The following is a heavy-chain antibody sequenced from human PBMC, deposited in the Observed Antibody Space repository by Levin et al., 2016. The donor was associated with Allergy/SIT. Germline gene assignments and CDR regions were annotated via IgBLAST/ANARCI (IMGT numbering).Heavy chain of an antibody. V-gene: IGHV1-18*01. Sequence: ASVKVSCKTYGFTFTRFGFSWVRQAPGQGLEWMGWISAYNGATIYSQKFQGRVTMSTDTSTSTAYMEVRSLKSDDTAVYYCARLASDHLDFWGQGTLVTVFS. D-gene: IGHD1-14*01. CDR3: ARLASDHLDF. J-gene: IGHJ4*02. CDR1: GFTFTRFG. CDR2: ISAYNGAT.